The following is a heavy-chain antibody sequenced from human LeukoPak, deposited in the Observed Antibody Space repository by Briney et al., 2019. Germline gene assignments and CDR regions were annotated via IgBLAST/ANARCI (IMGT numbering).Heavy chain of an antibody. J-gene: IGHJ4*02. V-gene: IGHV3-23*01. Sequence: GGSLRLSCAASGFTFNSYAKSWVRQAPGKGLEWVSAISGSGGTTYSADSVKGRFTISRDNSKNTLYLQMNSLRAEDTAVYYCARRGGIHLEYFDYWGQGTLVTVSS. CDR1: GFTFNSYA. CDR3: ARRGGIHLEYFDY. D-gene: IGHD3-3*01. CDR2: ISGSGGTT.